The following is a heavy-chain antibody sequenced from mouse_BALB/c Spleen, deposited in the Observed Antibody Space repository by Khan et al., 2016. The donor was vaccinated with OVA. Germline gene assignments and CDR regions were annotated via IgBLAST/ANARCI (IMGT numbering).Heavy chain of an antibody. D-gene: IGHD1-1*01. CDR1: GISITSGNYR. Sequence: EVQLLESGPGLVKPSQTVSLTCTVTGISITSGNYRWSWIRPFPGNKLEWIGNIYYSGTVTYNPSLTSRTTITRDTSKNQFFLAMNSVTAEDTATYDCARDYGSLYWYFDVWGAGTTVTVSS. V-gene: IGHV3-5*02. J-gene: IGHJ1*01. CDR2: IYYSGTV. CDR3: ARDYGSLYWYFDV.